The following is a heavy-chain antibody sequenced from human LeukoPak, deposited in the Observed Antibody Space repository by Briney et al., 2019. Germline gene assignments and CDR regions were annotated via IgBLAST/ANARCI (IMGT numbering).Heavy chain of an antibody. Sequence: SETLSLTCTVSGGSISSGSYYWSWIRQPAGKGLEWMGRIYTSGSTNYNPSLKSRVTISVDTSKNQFSLKLSSVTAADTAVYYCARAVSGYHRPAFDIWGQGTMVTVSS. CDR1: GGSISSGSYY. CDR2: IYTSGST. CDR3: ARAVSGYHRPAFDI. D-gene: IGHD5-12*01. V-gene: IGHV4-61*02. J-gene: IGHJ3*02.